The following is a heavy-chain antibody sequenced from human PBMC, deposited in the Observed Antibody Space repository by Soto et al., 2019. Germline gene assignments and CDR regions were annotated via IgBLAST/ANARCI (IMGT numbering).Heavy chain of an antibody. D-gene: IGHD6-13*01. CDR2: IASDGGDK. V-gene: IGHV3-30*18. Sequence: QVQLVESGGGVVQPGRSLRLSCAASGFTFSSYGMHWVRQAPGKGLEWVAVIASDGGDKKYIDSVKGRFTISRDYSKNTLYLQMNSLRPEDTAVYYCAQDSQIGAAIYFFYSWGLGTLVTVSS. CDR3: AQDSQIGAAIYFFYS. CDR1: GFTFSSYG. J-gene: IGHJ4*02.